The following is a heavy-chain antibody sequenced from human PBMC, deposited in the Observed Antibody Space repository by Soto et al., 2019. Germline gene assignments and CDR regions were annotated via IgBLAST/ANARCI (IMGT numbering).Heavy chain of an antibody. V-gene: IGHV4-61*01. D-gene: IGHD5-12*01. Sequence: PSETLSLTCTVSGGSVSSGSYYWSWIRQPPGKGLEWIGYIYYSGSTNYNPSLKSRVTISVDTSKNQFSLKLSSVTAADTAVYYCPRGRYSGYDNFDYWGQGTPVTVYS. J-gene: IGHJ4*02. CDR2: IYYSGST. CDR1: GGSVSSGSYY. CDR3: PRGRYSGYDNFDY.